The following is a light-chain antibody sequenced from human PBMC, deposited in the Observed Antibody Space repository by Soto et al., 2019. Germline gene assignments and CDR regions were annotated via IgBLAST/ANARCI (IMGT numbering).Light chain of an antibody. CDR2: KAS. J-gene: IGKJ4*01. Sequence: DTQLTESPSSVSATVGDRVTITCRASQSISSYLNWYQQKPGKAPKLLIYKASSLESGVPSRFSGSGSGPDFTLTISSLQPEDFATYYCLQHNSYPLPSGGAAKV. CDR3: LQHNSYPLP. CDR1: QSISSY. V-gene: IGKV1-17*01.